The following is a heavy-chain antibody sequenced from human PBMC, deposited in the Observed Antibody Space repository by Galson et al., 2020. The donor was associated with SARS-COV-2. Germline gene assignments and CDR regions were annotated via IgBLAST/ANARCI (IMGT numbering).Heavy chain of an antibody. CDR2: IDWDDDK. CDR1: GFSLSTSGMC. CDR3: ARLTEVPAAMTSYYYGMDV. D-gene: IGHD2-2*01. Sequence: SGPTLVKPTQTLTLTCTSSGFSLSTSGMCVSWIRQPPGKALEWLALIDWDDDKYYSTSLKTRLTISKDTSKNQVVLTMTNMDPVDTATYYCARLTEVPAAMTSYYYGMDVWGQGTTVTVSS. J-gene: IGHJ6*02. V-gene: IGHV2-70*01.